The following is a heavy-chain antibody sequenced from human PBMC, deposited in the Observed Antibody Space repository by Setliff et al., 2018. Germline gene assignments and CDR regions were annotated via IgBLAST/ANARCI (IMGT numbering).Heavy chain of an antibody. CDR2: SKSKTASGAI. J-gene: IGHJ3*01. D-gene: IGHD2-2*02. V-gene: IGHV3-15*07. CDR3: TTDRAACSGSSCYNGFDV. Sequence: PGGSLRLSCAASGFTFSYAWMHWVRQAPGKGLEWVGRSKSKTASGAIDYAAPVKGRFTISRDDSKNTLYLQMSSLKTEDTAMYYCTTDRAACSGSSCYNGFDVWGQGTMVTVSS. CDR1: GFTFSYAW.